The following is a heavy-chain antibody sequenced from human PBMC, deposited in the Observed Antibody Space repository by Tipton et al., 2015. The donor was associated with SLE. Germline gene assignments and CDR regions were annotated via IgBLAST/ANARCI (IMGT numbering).Heavy chain of an antibody. CDR1: GYSISSGYY. Sequence: LRLSCTVSGYSISSGYYWGWIRQPPGKGLEWIGSIYHSGSTYYNPSLKSRVTISVDTSKNLFSLKLSPVTAADTAVYYCASGVEGGGFDDWGQGTLVTVSS. D-gene: IGHD1-1*01. CDR3: ASGVEGGGFDD. V-gene: IGHV4-38-2*02. CDR2: IYHSGST. J-gene: IGHJ4*02.